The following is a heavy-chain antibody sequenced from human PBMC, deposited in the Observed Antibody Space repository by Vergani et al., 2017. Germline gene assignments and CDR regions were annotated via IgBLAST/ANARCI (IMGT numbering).Heavy chain of an antibody. V-gene: IGHV1-8*02. CDR1: GYTFTSDD. Sequence: QVQLVQSGAEVKKPGASVKVSCKASGYTFTSDDINWVRQATGQGLEWMGWMNPNSGTTGYAQKFQGRVTMTRNTSINTAYMELSRRSFEDAAVYYCARSTDYPDDYVSSDYFRRTLDVWGKGTTVTVS. J-gene: IGHJ6*03. CDR3: ARSTDYPDDYVSSDYFRRTLDV. D-gene: IGHD4/OR15-4a*01. CDR2: MNPNSGTT.